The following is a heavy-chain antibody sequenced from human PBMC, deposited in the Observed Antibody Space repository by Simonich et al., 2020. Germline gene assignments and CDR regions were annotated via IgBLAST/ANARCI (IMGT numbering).Heavy chain of an antibody. Sequence: QVQLVQSGAEVKKPGASVKVSCKASGYTFTGYYMHWVRQAPGQGLEWMEWINPNSGGTNYGQKFQGRVTMTRDTSISTAYMELSRLRTDDTAVYYCARDPVVPAAIRNAFDIWGQGTMVTVSS. CDR3: ARDPVVPAAIRNAFDI. V-gene: IGHV1-2*02. D-gene: IGHD2-2*01. CDR2: INPNSGGT. J-gene: IGHJ3*02. CDR1: GYTFTGYY.